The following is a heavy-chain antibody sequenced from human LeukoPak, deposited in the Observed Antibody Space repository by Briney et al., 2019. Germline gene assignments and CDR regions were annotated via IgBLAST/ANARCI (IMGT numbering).Heavy chain of an antibody. CDR1: GFTFSSYA. Sequence: PGGSLRLSCAASGFTFSSYAMSWVRQAPGKGLEWVSAISGSGGSTYYADSVKGRFTISRDNSKNTLYLQMNSLRAEDTAVYYCAKGGEGLYRSGPDDYWGQGTLVTVSS. CDR2: ISGSGGST. D-gene: IGHD6-19*01. CDR3: AKGGEGLYRSGPDDY. J-gene: IGHJ4*02. V-gene: IGHV3-23*01.